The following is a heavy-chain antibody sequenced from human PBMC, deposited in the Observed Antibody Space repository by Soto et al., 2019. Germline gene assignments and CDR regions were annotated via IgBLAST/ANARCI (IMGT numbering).Heavy chain of an antibody. CDR3: ASHYCSGGSCYSWFPDY. J-gene: IGHJ4*02. V-gene: IGHV4-39*01. D-gene: IGHD2-15*01. Sequence: PSETLSLTCTVSGGPISSSSYYWGWIRQPPGKGLEWIGSIYYSGSTYYNPSLKSRVTISVDTSKNQFSLKLSSVTAADTAVYYCASHYCSGGSCYSWFPDYWGQGTLVTVS. CDR2: IYYSGST. CDR1: GGPISSSSYY.